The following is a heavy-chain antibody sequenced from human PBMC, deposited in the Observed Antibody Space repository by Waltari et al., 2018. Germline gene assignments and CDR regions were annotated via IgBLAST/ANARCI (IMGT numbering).Heavy chain of an antibody. J-gene: IGHJ4*02. Sequence: EVQLVVSGGDLVQPGRSLRLSCVTSGFTFGDYAMHWVRQFPGKGLQGVSGISWNGGSRGYADSVKGRFTISRDNAKNSLYLEMNSLRAEDTALYYCAKVGLGGDYGIFDYWGQGTLVTVSS. CDR2: ISWNGGSR. CDR3: AKVGLGGDYGIFDY. CDR1: GFTFGDYA. D-gene: IGHD4-17*01. V-gene: IGHV3-9*01.